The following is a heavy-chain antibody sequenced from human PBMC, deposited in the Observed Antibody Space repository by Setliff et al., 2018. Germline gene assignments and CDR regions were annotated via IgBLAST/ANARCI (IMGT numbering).Heavy chain of an antibody. V-gene: IGHV3-73*01. D-gene: IGHD3-3*01. J-gene: IGHJ6*03. CDR2: IRSKANSYAT. CDR3: TRTSGLQFFNYYMDV. Sequence: QTSGKGLEWVGRIRSKANSYATVYAASVKGRFTISRDDSKNTAYLQMNSLKTEDTAVYYCTRTSGLQFFNYYMDVWGKGTTVTVSS.